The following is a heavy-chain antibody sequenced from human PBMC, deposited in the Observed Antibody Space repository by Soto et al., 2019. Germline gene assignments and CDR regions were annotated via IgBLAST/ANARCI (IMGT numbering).Heavy chain of an antibody. CDR1: GFTFSSYA. Sequence: GGSLRLSCAASGFTFSSYAMHWVRQAPGKGLEWVAVISYDGSNKYYADSVKGRFTISRDNSKNTLYLQMNSLRAEDTAVYYCARDSSSAFDYWGQGTLVTVSS. V-gene: IGHV3-30-3*01. J-gene: IGHJ4*02. D-gene: IGHD6-6*01. CDR2: ISYDGSNK. CDR3: ARDSSSAFDY.